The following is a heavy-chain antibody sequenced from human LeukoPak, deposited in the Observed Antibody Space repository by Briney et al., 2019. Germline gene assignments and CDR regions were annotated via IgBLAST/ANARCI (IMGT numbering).Heavy chain of an antibody. V-gene: IGHV4-61*02. CDR3: ARGRVEMATIDFDY. D-gene: IGHD5-24*01. Sequence: SQTLSLTCTVSGDSISSGSYNWSWIRQPAGKGLEWIGRIYTSGSTNYNPSLKSRVTISVDTSKNQFSLKLSSVTAADTAMYYCARGRVEMATIDFDYWGQGTLVTVSS. CDR2: IYTSGST. CDR1: GDSISSGSYN. J-gene: IGHJ4*02.